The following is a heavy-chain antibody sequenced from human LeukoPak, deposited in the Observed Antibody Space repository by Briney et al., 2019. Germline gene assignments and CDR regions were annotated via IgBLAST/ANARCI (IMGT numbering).Heavy chain of an antibody. CDR2: GYHTGAT. CDR1: GYSISSGHY. J-gene: IGHJ6*03. CDR3: VRHSIAGYYYYLDV. Sequence: PSETLSLTCAVSGYSISSGHYRGWIRQPPGKGLEWIGSGYHTGATYYNPSLESRVIISLDMSKNQISLKVTSMTAADTAVYHCVRHSIAGYYYYLDVWGKGTTVTVSS. V-gene: IGHV4-38-2*01. D-gene: IGHD2/OR15-2a*01.